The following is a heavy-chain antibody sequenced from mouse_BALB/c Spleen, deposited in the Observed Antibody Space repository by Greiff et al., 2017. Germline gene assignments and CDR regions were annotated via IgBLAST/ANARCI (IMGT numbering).Heavy chain of an antibody. J-gene: IGHJ4*01. CDR1: GYSITSDYA. D-gene: IGHD1-1*01. CDR3: ATTVGGRDYAMDY. V-gene: IGHV3-2*02. Sequence: VQLQQSGPGLVKPSQSLSLTCTVTGYSITSDYAWNWIRQFPGNKLEWMGYISYSGSTSYNPSLKSRISITRDTSKNQFFLQLNSVTTEDTATYYCATTVGGRDYAMDYWGQGTSVTVSS. CDR2: ISYSGST.